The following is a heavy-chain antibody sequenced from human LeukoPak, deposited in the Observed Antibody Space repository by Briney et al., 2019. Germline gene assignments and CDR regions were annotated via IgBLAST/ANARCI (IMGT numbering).Heavy chain of an antibody. Sequence: GGSLRLSCAASGFSFSSHWMHWVRQAPGKGLVWVSRINSDGSITSNADSVKGRFTISRDNAKNTLFLQMNSLRAEDTAVYYCVRDLWNYHDSSGYYYEDYWGQGTLVTVSS. CDR2: INSDGSIT. J-gene: IGHJ4*02. CDR1: GFSFSSHW. D-gene: IGHD3-22*01. V-gene: IGHV3-74*01. CDR3: VRDLWNYHDSSGYYYEDY.